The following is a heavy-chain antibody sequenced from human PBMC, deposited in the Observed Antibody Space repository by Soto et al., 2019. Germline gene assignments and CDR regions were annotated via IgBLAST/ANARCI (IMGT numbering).Heavy chain of an antibody. CDR1: GGSISSYC. V-gene: IGHV4-59*01. J-gene: IGHJ4*02. D-gene: IGHD3-10*01. CDR3: ASSFTRGVGDRAFDY. Sequence: SETLSLTCTVSGGSISSYCWSWIRQPPGKGLEWIGYIYYSGSTNYNPSLKSRVTISVDTSKNQFSLKLSSVTAADTAVYYCASSFTRGVGDRAFDYWGQGTLVTVSS. CDR2: IYYSGST.